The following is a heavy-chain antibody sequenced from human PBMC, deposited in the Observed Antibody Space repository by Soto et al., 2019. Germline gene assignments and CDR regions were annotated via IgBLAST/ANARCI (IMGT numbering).Heavy chain of an antibody. V-gene: IGHV3-23*01. CDR2: IRGSGGST. J-gene: IGHJ6*02. CDR3: AREGQKAAAGTSFYYYYGMDV. D-gene: IGHD6-13*01. Sequence: VQLLESGGGLVQPGGSLRLSCAASGFTFSSYAMSWVRQAPGKGLEWVSAIRGSGGSTDYADSVKGRFTISRDNSKNTLFVQMNSLRGEDTAVYYCAREGQKAAAGTSFYYYYGMDVWGQGTTVTVSS. CDR1: GFTFSSYA.